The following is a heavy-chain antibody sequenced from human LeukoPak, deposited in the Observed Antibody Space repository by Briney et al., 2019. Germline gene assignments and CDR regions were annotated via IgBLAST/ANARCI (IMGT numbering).Heavy chain of an antibody. D-gene: IGHD3-16*01. V-gene: IGHV3-9*01. Sequence: GGSLRLSCAASGLTFDDYAMHWVRQAPGKGLEGVSGISWNSGSIGYADSVKGRFTISRDNAKNSLYLQMNSLRAEDTALYYCAKDIGNYGPGDDYWGQGTLVTVSS. CDR2: ISWNSGSI. CDR1: GLTFDDYA. J-gene: IGHJ4*02. CDR3: AKDIGNYGPGDDY.